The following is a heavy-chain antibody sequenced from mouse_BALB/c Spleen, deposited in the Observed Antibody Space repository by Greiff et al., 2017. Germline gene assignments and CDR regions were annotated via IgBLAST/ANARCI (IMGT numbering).Heavy chain of an antibody. CDR1: GFSLTSYG. CDR2: IWAGGST. CDR3: ARETTVVAPLTY. Sequence: VQLKESGPGLVAPSQSLSITCTVSGFSLTSYGVHWVRQPPGKGLEWLGVIWAGGSTNYTSALMSRLSISKDNSKSQVFLKMNSLQTDDTAMYYCARETTVVAPLTYWGQGTLVTVSA. D-gene: IGHD1-1*01. V-gene: IGHV2-9*02. J-gene: IGHJ3*01.